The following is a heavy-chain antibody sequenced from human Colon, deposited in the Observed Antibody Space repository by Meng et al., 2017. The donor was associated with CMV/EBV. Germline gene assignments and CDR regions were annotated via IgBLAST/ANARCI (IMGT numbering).Heavy chain of an antibody. D-gene: IGHD5-12*01. CDR3: VRDSKWLNWFAP. Sequence: ESLKISCTVSGDSIRRDDYYWGWVRQPPGKALEWIGSIYYTGYTSFNPSLKSRVNISLDTSKNQFSLTVKSLTAADSAVYYCVRDSKWLNWFAPWGQGTLVTVSS. J-gene: IGHJ5*02. CDR2: IYYTGYT. V-gene: IGHV4-39*07. CDR1: GDSIRRDDYY.